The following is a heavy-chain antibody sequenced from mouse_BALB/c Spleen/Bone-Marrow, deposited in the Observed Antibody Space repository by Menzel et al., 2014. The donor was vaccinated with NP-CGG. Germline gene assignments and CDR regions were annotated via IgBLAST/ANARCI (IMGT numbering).Heavy chain of an antibody. V-gene: IGHV14-3*02. D-gene: IGHD1-1*01. CDR1: GFNIKDTY. Sequence: VQLKDSGAELVKPGASVKLSCTASGFNIKDTYMHWVKQRPEQGLEWIGRIDPANGNTKYDPKFQGRATITADTSSNTAYLQLSSLTSEDTAVYYCAYGSSYDYFDCWGQGTTLTVSS. CDR3: AYGSSYDYFDC. CDR2: IDPANGNT. J-gene: IGHJ2*01.